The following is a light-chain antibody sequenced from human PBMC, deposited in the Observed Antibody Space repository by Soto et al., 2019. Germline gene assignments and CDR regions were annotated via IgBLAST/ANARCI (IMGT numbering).Light chain of an antibody. Sequence: QSALTQPASVSWSPGQSFTISCTGTSSDVCGYNYVSWYQQHPGKAPKFMIYDVSNRPSGVSNRFSGSKSGNTASLTISGLQAEDEADYYCSSYTTSNTRQIVFGTGTKVTVL. CDR2: DVS. J-gene: IGLJ1*01. CDR1: SSDVCGYNY. V-gene: IGLV2-14*01. CDR3: SSYTTSNTRQIV.